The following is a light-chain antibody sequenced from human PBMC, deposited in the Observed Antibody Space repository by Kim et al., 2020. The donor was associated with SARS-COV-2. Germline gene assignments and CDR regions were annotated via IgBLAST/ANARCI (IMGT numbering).Light chain of an antibody. Sequence: GQSITISCIGSISDIGDSKHVCWYQQHPGKAPKLIIYDITNRPSGLSSRFSGSKSGNTASLTISGLQGEDEAVYYCSSYTTSGTLVFGGGTKVTVL. J-gene: IGLJ2*01. CDR3: SSYTTSGTLV. V-gene: IGLV2-14*03. CDR2: DIT. CDR1: ISDIGDSKH.